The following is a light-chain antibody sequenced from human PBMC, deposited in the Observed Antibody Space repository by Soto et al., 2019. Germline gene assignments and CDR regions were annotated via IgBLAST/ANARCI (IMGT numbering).Light chain of an antibody. CDR2: AAS. Sequence: IHMTQSPSSLSASVGNRVTITCRASQSISSYLNWYQQKPGKAPKVLIYAASSLQSGIPSRFSGSGSGTDFNLTISSLQPEDFATYYCQQSYSIPWTFGQGTKVDIK. V-gene: IGKV1-39*01. CDR3: QQSYSIPWT. J-gene: IGKJ1*01. CDR1: QSISSY.